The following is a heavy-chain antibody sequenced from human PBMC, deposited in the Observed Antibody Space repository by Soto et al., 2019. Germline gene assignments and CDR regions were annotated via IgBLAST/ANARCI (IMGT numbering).Heavy chain of an antibody. CDR3: ARDKVGYGDYVYDY. CDR1: GGTFSSHA. Sequence: ASVKVSCKASGGTFSSHAISWVRQAPGQGLEWMGGIIPIFGTANYAQKFQGRVTITADESTSTAYMELSSLRSEDTAVYYCARDKVGYGDYVYDYWGQGTLVTVSS. V-gene: IGHV1-69*13. D-gene: IGHD4-17*01. J-gene: IGHJ4*02. CDR2: IIPIFGTA.